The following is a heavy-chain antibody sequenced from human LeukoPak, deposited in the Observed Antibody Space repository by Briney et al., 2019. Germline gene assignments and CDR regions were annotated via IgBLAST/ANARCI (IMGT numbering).Heavy chain of an antibody. CDR1: GGSISSGGYS. J-gene: IGHJ3*02. Sequence: PSQTLSLTCAVSGGSISSGGYSWSWIRQPPGKGLEWIGYIYHSGSTYYNPSLKGRVTISVDTSKNQFSLKLSSVTAADTAVYYCARFPRVYGAVRNIWGQGTMVTVSS. CDR3: ARFPRVYGAVRNI. CDR2: IYHSGST. D-gene: IGHD3-10*02. V-gene: IGHV4-30-2*01.